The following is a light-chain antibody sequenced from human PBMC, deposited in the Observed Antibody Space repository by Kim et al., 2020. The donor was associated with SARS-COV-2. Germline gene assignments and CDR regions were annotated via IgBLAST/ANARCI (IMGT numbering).Light chain of an antibody. CDR2: DVS. Sequence: GPSVTSSCTGTSSDVGGYNYVSWYQQHPGKAPKHMIYDVSKRPSGVPDRFSGSKSGNTASLTISGLQAEDEADYYCCSYAGSYTLVFGGGTKLTVL. J-gene: IGLJ3*02. CDR1: SSDVGGYNY. CDR3: CSYAGSYTLV. V-gene: IGLV2-11*01.